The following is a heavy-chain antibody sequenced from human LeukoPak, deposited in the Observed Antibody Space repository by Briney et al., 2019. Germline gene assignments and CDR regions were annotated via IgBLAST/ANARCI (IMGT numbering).Heavy chain of an antibody. J-gene: IGHJ3*02. CDR1: GASVSSYY. CDR2: IDASGST. D-gene: IGHD5-24*01. CDR3: ARKDGDI. V-gene: IGHV4-4*07. Sequence: KTSETLSLTCIVSGASVSSYYWIWIRQPAGRGLEWIGRIDASGSTNYNPSLKSRVTMSVDSSKNQFSLKVSSVTAADTAVYYCARKDGDIWGQGTMVTVSS.